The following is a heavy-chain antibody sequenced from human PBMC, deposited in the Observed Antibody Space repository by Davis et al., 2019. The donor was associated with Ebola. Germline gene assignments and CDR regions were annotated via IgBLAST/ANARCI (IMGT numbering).Heavy chain of an antibody. J-gene: IGHJ2*01. V-gene: IGHV3-23*01. CDR2: LGLSADT. CDR1: GFVFSSYV. Sequence: GGSLRLSCAASGFVFSSYVMSWVRRAPGKGLEWVSTLGLSADTYYAESVKGRFTISRDNSKNTVHLQMNSLRVDDTAVYYCARAPLFGPRPLFWYFDLWGRGTLVTVSS. D-gene: IGHD1-14*01. CDR3: ARAPLFGPRPLFWYFDL.